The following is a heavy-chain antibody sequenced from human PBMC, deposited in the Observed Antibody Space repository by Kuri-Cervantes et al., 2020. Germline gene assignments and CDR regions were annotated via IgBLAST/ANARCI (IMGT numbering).Heavy chain of an antibody. CDR3: ASSAEQWLVHRDAFDI. CDR1: GGSISSYY. V-gene: IGHV4-4*07. Sequence: GSLRLSCTVSGGSISSYYWSWIRQPAGKGLEWIGRIYTSGSTNYNPSLKSRVTISVDTSKNQFSLKLSSVTAADTAVYYCASSAEQWLVHRDAFDIWGQGTMVTVSS. D-gene: IGHD6-19*01. CDR2: IYTSGST. J-gene: IGHJ3*02.